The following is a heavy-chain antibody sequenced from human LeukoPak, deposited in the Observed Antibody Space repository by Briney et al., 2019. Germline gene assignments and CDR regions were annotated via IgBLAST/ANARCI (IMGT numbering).Heavy chain of an antibody. CDR3: AKDRNSGNYYQTGDFHY. CDR2: IKQDGSEK. V-gene: IGHV3-7*03. Sequence: GGSLRLSCAASGVTFSSYWMSWVRQAPGKGLEWVANIKQDGSEKYYVDSVKGRFTISRDNAKNSLYLQMNSLRAEDTALYYCAKDRNSGNYYQTGDFHYWGQGTLVTVSS. CDR1: GVTFSSYW. J-gene: IGHJ4*02. D-gene: IGHD1-26*01.